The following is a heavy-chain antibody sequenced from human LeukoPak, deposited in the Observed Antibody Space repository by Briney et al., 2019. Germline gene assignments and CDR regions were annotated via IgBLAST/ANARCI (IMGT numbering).Heavy chain of an antibody. CDR2: INHSGST. J-gene: IGHJ4*02. CDR1: GGSFRGYY. V-gene: IGHV4-34*01. CDR3: ARERGSGSYYRGDFDY. D-gene: IGHD1-26*01. Sequence: SETLSLTCAVYGGSFRGYYWSWIRQPPGKGLEWIGEINHSGSTNYNPSLKSRVTISVDTSKNQFSLKLSSVTAADTAVYYCARERGSGSYYRGDFDYWGQGTLVTVSS.